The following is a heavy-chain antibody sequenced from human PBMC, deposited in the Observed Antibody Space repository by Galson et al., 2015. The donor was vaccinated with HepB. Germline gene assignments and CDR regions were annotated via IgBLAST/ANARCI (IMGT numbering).Heavy chain of an antibody. CDR3: ARASIAVDPSALWY. J-gene: IGHJ4*02. CDR1: GFTFSDYY. CDR2: ISSSGTTV. V-gene: IGHV3-11*01. D-gene: IGHD2-2*01. Sequence: SLRLSCAASGFTFSDYYMSWIRQAPGKGLEWVSYISSSGTTVFYADSVKGRFTISRDNAKNSLYLQMNSLRAEDTAVYYCARASIAVDPSALWYWGQGTLVTVSS.